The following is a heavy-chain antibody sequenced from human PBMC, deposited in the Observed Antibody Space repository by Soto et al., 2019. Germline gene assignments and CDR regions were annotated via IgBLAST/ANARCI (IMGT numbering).Heavy chain of an antibody. CDR2: ISGSGGST. D-gene: IGHD6-13*01. V-gene: IGHV3-23*01. J-gene: IGHJ6*02. CDR3: AKVGSSSWYFYYGMDV. CDR1: GFTFSSYA. Sequence: EVQLLESGGGLVQPGGSLRLSCAASGFTFSSYAMSRVRQAPGKGLEWVSAISGSGGSTYYADSVKGRFTISRDNSKNTLYLQMNSLRAEDTAVYYCAKVGSSSWYFYYGMDVWGQGTTVTVSS.